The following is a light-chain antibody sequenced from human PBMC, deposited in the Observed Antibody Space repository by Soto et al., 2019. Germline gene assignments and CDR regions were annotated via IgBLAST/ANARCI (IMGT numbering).Light chain of an antibody. Sequence: EIVLTQSPATLSLSPGERATLSCRASQSVSSYLAWYQQKPGQAPRPVIYDASKRTTGIPARFSGSGSGTDFTLTISSLEPEDFAVYYCQRYNNWPLTFGGGTKVDIK. V-gene: IGKV3-11*01. CDR1: QSVSSY. J-gene: IGKJ4*01. CDR2: DAS. CDR3: QRYNNWPLT.